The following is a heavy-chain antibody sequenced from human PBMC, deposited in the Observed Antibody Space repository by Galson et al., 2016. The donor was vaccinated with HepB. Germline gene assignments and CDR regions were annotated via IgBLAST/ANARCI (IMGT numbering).Heavy chain of an antibody. CDR1: GGTFITSD. CDR3: ARRGYYYIDV. V-gene: IGHV1-69*13. J-gene: IGHJ6*03. Sequence: SVKVSCKASGGTFITSDISWVRQAPGQGLEWMGGIIPIFARANYAQKFQGRVTITADESTSTVYMALSSLTSEDTAVYYCARRGYYYIDVWGKGTTVTISS. CDR2: IIPIFARA.